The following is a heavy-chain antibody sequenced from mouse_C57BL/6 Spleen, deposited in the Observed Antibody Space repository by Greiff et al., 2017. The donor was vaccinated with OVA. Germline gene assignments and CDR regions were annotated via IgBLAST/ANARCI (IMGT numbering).Heavy chain of an antibody. CDR1: GYTFTSYW. CDR3: ARGGSNYWFAY. D-gene: IGHD2-5*01. J-gene: IGHJ3*01. Sequence: QVQLQQPGAELVMPGASVTLSCKASGYTFTSYWMHWVKQRPGQGLEWIGEIDPSDSYTNYNQKFKGKSTLPVDKSSSTAYMQLSSLTSEDSAVYYCARGGSNYWFAYWGQGTLVTVSA. CDR2: IDPSDSYT. V-gene: IGHV1-69*01.